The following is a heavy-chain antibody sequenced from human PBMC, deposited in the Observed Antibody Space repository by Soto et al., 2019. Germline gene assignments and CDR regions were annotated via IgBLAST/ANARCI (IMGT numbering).Heavy chain of an antibody. CDR1: GFTFSSYG. CDR2: IWYDGSNK. V-gene: IGHV3-33*01. CDR3: ARAMTTVTTLKGFYHYYGMDV. J-gene: IGHJ6*02. D-gene: IGHD4-4*01. Sequence: PGGSLRLSCAASGFTFSSYGMHWVRQAPGKGLEWVAVIWYDGSNKYYADSVKGRFTISRDNSKNTLYLQMNSLRAEDTAVYYCARAMTTVTTLKGFYHYYGMDVWGQGTTVTVSS.